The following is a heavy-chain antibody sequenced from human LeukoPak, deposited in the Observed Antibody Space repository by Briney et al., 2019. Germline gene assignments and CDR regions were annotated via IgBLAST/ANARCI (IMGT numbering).Heavy chain of an antibody. CDR3: ASLLVGATPY. CDR1: GGTFSSYA. Sequence: ASVKVSCKASGGTFSSYAISWVRQAPGQGLEWMGRINPNSGGTNYAQKFQGRVTMTRDTSISTAYMELSRLRSDDTAVYYCASLLVGATPYWGQGTLVTVSS. CDR2: INPNSGGT. D-gene: IGHD1-26*01. V-gene: IGHV1-2*06. J-gene: IGHJ4*02.